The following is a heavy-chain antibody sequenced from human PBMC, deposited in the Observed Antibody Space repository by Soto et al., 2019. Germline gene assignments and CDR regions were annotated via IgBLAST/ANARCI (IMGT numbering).Heavy chain of an antibody. CDR3: ARASTYYDFWSGPDYYYYMDV. Sequence: GGSLRLSCAASGFTFSSYWMHWVRQAPGKGLVWVSRINSDGSSTSYADSVKGRFTISRDNAKNTLYLQMNSLRAEDTAVYYCARASTYYDFWSGPDYYYYMDVWGKGTTVTVSS. V-gene: IGHV3-74*01. D-gene: IGHD3-3*01. J-gene: IGHJ6*03. CDR1: GFTFSSYW. CDR2: INSDGSST.